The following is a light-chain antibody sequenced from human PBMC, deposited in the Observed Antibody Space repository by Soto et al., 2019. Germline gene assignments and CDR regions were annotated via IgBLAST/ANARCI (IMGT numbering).Light chain of an antibody. CDR1: QSVYND. Sequence: EIVMTQSPATLSVSPGDRATLSCRASQSVYNDLAWYQQKPGQPPRLLIYDASTRATGIPARFSGSQSGTEFSLTISSLLSEDFAVDSCQQYNNWPLTFGGGTKVEIK. J-gene: IGKJ4*01. CDR3: QQYNNWPLT. CDR2: DAS. V-gene: IGKV3D-15*01.